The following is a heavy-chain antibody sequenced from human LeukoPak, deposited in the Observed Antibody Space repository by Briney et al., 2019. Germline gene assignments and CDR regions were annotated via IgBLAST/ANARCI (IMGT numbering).Heavy chain of an antibody. J-gene: IGHJ5*02. CDR3: AREQIEGLDP. V-gene: IGHV3-30-3*01. CDR2: IAYDGTNK. Sequence: GSLRLSCVASGFNFSSYTMHWVRQPPGKGLEWVTIIAYDGTNKYYADSVEGRFTISRDNSKNTLYLQMNSLRPEDTAVYYCAREQIEGLDPWGQGTLVTVSS. CDR1: GFNFSSYT.